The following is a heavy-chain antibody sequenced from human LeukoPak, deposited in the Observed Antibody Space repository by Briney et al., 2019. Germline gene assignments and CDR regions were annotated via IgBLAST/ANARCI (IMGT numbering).Heavy chain of an antibody. CDR2: INPNSGGT. D-gene: IGHD3-16*01. V-gene: IGHV1-2*02. CDR3: ARATSYDAYLFDY. Sequence: ASVKVSCKASVYTFTGYYMHWVRQAPGQGLEWMGWINPNSGGTNYAQKFQGRVTMTRDTSISTAYRELSRLRSDDTAVYYCARATSYDAYLFDYWGQGTLVTVSS. CDR1: VYTFTGYY. J-gene: IGHJ4*02.